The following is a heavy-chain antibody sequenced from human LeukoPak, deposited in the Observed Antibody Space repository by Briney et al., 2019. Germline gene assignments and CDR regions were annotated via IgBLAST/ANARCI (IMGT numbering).Heavy chain of an antibody. CDR1: GFTFNNYA. CDR3: ATKSRLHGHLSLFDF. D-gene: IGHD3-16*01. J-gene: IGHJ4*02. Sequence: GGSLRLSCAASGFTFNNYAMTWVRQAPGKGLEWVSYVSGSGDTTYYSDSVKGRFSISRDNSKNTLYLQMNSLTAEDTALYYCATKSRLHGHLSLFDFWGQGTLVTVSS. V-gene: IGHV3-23*01. CDR2: VSGSGDTT.